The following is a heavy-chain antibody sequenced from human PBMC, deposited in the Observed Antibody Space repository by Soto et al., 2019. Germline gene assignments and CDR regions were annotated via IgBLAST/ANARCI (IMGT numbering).Heavy chain of an antibody. Sequence: GGSLRLSCAASGFTFSSYAMSWVRQAPGKGLEWVSAISGSGGSTYYAGSVKGRFTISRDNSKNTLYLQMNSLRAEDTAVYYCAKDSGLGRGVVDYYYYYGMDVWGQGTTVTVSS. CDR3: AKDSGLGRGVVDYYYYYGMDV. CDR2: ISGSGGST. J-gene: IGHJ6*02. D-gene: IGHD2-15*01. CDR1: GFTFSSYA. V-gene: IGHV3-23*01.